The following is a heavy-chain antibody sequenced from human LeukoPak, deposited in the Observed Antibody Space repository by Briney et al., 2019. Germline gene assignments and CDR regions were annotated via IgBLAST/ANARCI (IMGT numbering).Heavy chain of an antibody. D-gene: IGHD6-13*01. CDR1: GFTFSSYG. V-gene: IGHV3-30*12. CDR2: ISYDGSNK. J-gene: IGHJ4*02. Sequence: GGSLRLSCAASGFTFSSYGMHWVRQAPGKGLEWVAVISYDGSNKYYADSVKGRFTISRDNSKNTLYLQMNSLRAEDTAVYYCAKVHSSSWYEILDYWGQGTLVTVSS. CDR3: AKVHSSSWYEILDY.